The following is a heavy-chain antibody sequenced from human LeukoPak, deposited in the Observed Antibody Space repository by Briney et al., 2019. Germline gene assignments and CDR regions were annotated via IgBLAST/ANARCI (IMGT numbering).Heavy chain of an antibody. CDR2: INHSGST. D-gene: IGHD4-11*01. CDR1: GGSFSGYY. CDR3: ARWITTEYHFDY. V-gene: IGHV4-34*01. Sequence: SETLSLTCAVYGGSFSGYYWSWIRQPPGKGLEWIGEINHSGSTNYNPSLESRVTISVDTSKNQFSLKLSSVTAADTAVYYCARWITTEYHFDYWGRGTLVTVSS. J-gene: IGHJ4*02.